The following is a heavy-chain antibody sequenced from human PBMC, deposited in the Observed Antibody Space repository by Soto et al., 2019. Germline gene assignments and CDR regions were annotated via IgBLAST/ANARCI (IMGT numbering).Heavy chain of an antibody. D-gene: IGHD3-22*01. J-gene: IGHJ4*02. CDR1: GGSINTYY. V-gene: IGHV4-59*01. CDR3: ARIGYYSFAY. Sequence: QVQLQESGPGLVKPSETLSLTCTVSGGSINTYYWSWIRQPPGKGLEWIGYIYYSGSTSYNPSLKSRVPVSVDTSKNQFALKLSSVTAADTAVYYCARIGYYSFAYWGLGTLVTVST. CDR2: IYYSGST.